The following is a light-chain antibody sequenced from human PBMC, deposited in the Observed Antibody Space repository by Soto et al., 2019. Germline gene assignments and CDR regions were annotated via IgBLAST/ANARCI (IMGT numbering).Light chain of an antibody. Sequence: EIVMTQSPATLSVSPGERTTLSCRASQSVGNNLAWYQQKPGQAPRLLIYGAYTRATGIPARFSGSGSGTDFTLTITSLQPEDVATYYCQKYNSAPRTFGQGTKVDIK. CDR1: QSVGNN. CDR3: QKYNSAPRT. CDR2: GAY. V-gene: IGKV3-15*01. J-gene: IGKJ1*01.